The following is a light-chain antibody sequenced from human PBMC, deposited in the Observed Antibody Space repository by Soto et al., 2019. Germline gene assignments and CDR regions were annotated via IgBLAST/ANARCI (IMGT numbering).Light chain of an antibody. V-gene: IGKV2-28*01. CDR2: FGS. CDR3: MQALQSLT. CDR1: QSLLYNNTYNY. Sequence: EIVMTQSPLTLPVTPGEPASISCRSSQSLLYNNTYNYLDWYVQKPGQSPQLLIYFGSNRAPGVPDRFSGSGSGTDFTLKINRVEAEDVGTYYCMQALQSLTFGQGXXLEIQ. J-gene: IGKJ5*01.